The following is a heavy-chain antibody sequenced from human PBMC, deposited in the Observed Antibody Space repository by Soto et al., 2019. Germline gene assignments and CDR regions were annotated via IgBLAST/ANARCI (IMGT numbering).Heavy chain of an antibody. CDR3: ARVGAPFYSYDSSGYYPFDY. V-gene: IGHV1-18*04. J-gene: IGHJ4*02. CDR1: GYTFTSYG. D-gene: IGHD3-22*01. Sequence: ASVKVSCKASGYTFTSYGISWVRQAPGQGLEWMGWISAYNGNTNYAQKLQGRVTMTTDTSTSTAYMELRSLRSDDTAVYYCARVGAPFYSYDSSGYYPFDYWGQGTPVTVSS. CDR2: ISAYNGNT.